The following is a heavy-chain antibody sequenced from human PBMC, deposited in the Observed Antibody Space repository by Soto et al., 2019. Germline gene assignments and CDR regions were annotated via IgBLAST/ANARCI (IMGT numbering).Heavy chain of an antibody. J-gene: IGHJ3*02. Sequence: QVQLVESGGGVVQPGMSLRLSCATSGFTFSSHAIHWVRQAPGKGLEWVAQIWSDGSHRYYADSMRGRFTISRDFSMNTAFLQMDGLRVENSAVYFCARDGQSPAPYAFDMWGQGTLVIVSS. CDR1: GFTFSSHA. CDR2: IWSDGSHR. V-gene: IGHV3-33*01. CDR3: ARDGQSPAPYAFDM.